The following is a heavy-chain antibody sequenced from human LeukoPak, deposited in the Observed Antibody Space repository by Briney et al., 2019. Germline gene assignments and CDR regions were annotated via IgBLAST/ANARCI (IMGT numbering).Heavy chain of an antibody. CDR2: TYYRSKWYS. J-gene: IGHJ4*02. CDR3: ARGYYCNY. Sequence: SQTLSLTCTISGDSFSNNTTAWNWIRQSPSRGLEWLGRTYYRSKWYSEFAVSVQSRLTIKSDTSKNQFSPQLISVTPEDTAVYYCARGYYCNYWGQGTLVTVSS. CDR1: GDSFSNNTTA. V-gene: IGHV6-1*01.